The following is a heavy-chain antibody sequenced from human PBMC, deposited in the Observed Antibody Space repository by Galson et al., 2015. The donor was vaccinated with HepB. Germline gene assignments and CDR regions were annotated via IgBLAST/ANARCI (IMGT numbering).Heavy chain of an antibody. J-gene: IGHJ4*02. CDR1: GYSFTSYW. CDR3: ATTLGYDILTGPFDY. D-gene: IGHD3-9*01. Sequence: QSGAEVKKPGESLRISCKGSGYSFTSYWISWVRQMPGKGLEWMGRIDPSDSYTNYSPSFQGHVTISADKSISTAYLQWSSLKASDTAMYYCATTLGYDILTGPFDYWGQGTLVTVSS. CDR2: IDPSDSYT. V-gene: IGHV5-10-1*01.